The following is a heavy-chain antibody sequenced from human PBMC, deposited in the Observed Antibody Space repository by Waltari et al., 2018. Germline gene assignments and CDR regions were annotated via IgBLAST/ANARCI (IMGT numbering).Heavy chain of an antibody. CDR1: GGSPSTYY. CDR3: ARADTSTSYFYYYMDV. Sequence: QAQLQESGPGLVKPSETLSLTCTVSGGSPSTYYWSWVRQSPGKGLEWIGYIHYSGSSVYNPSLRSRVAISLDTPNNQFSLRLRSVTAADAAIYYCARADTSTSYFYYYMDVWGKGTTVTVSS. V-gene: IGHV4-59*01. CDR2: IHYSGSS. J-gene: IGHJ6*03. D-gene: IGHD1-26*01.